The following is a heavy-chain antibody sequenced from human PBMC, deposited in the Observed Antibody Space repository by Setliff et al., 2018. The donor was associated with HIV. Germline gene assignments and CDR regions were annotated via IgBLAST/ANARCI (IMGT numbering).Heavy chain of an antibody. CDR2: IYYSGNT. Sequence: SETLSLTCTVSGGSISSSNYYWGWIRQPPGKGLEWIGTIYYSGNTYYNPSLKSRVSMSIDTSKNQFSLKMSSVTAADTAVYYCARGVVDYDFWSGSGDYYYMDVWGKGTTVTVSS. CDR3: ARGVVDYDFWSGSGDYYYMDV. J-gene: IGHJ6*03. D-gene: IGHD3-3*01. V-gene: IGHV4-39*07. CDR1: GGSISSSNYY.